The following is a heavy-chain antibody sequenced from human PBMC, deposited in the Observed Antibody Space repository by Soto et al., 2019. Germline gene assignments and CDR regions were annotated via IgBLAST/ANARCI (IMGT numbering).Heavy chain of an antibody. CDR2: INSNSGVT. Sequence: QEQLVQSGAEVKKPGASVKVSCKASGYTFTDHYIHWVRQAPGQGLEWMGWINSNSGVTNSAQKYQGRVTMTRETSVSTAYMELTMLRSDDTAMYYCARDSSSLAYCGGDCYSIDYWGQGTLVTVSS. CDR1: GYTFTDHY. V-gene: IGHV1-2*02. CDR3: ARDSSSLAYCGGDCYSIDY. J-gene: IGHJ4*02. D-gene: IGHD2-21*02.